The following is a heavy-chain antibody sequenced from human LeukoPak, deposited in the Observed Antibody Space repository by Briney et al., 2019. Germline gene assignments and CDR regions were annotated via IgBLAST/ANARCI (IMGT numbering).Heavy chain of an antibody. Sequence: SSETLSLTCAVYGGSFSGYYWSWIRQPPGKGREWIGEINHRRRTHYNPSLKSRVTISVDTSKNQFSLRLSSVTDADTAVYYCARKPDSSGYHFDYWGQGTLVTVSS. CDR3: ARKPDSSGYHFDY. D-gene: IGHD3-22*01. J-gene: IGHJ4*02. CDR1: GGSFSGYY. CDR2: INHRRRT. V-gene: IGHV4-34*01.